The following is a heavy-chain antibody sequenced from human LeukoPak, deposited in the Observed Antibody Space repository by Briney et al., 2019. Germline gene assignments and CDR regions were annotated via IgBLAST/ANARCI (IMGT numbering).Heavy chain of an antibody. CDR1: GGSIRSSYYY. CDR2: IYDSGST. CDR3: ARAFYDSSGYYFYPYYYYGMDV. J-gene: IGHJ6*02. Sequence: PSETLSLTCTVSGGSIRSSYYYWGWIRQPPGKGLEWIGSIYDSGSTYYNPSLKSRVTISVDTSKNQFSLKLSSVTAADTAVYYCARAFYDSSGYYFYPYYYYGMDVWGQGTTVTVSS. D-gene: IGHD3-22*01. V-gene: IGHV4-39*07.